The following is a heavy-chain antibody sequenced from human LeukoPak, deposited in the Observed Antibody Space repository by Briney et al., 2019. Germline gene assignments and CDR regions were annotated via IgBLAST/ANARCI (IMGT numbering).Heavy chain of an antibody. CDR1: GFTFSSYG. J-gene: IGHJ6*02. CDR2: ISYDGSNK. V-gene: IGHV3-30*18. Sequence: GGSLRLSCAASGFTFSSYGMHWVRQAPGKGLEWVAVISYDGSNKYYADSVKGRFTISRDNSKNTLYLQMNSLRAEDTAVYYCAKDYSNYWFLDYYYYGMDVWGQGTMVAVSS. D-gene: IGHD4-11*01. CDR3: AKDYSNYWFLDYYYYGMDV.